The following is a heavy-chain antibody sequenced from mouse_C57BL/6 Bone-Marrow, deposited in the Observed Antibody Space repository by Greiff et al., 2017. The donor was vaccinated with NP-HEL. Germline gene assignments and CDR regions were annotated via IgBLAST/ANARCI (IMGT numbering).Heavy chain of an antibody. J-gene: IGHJ3*01. CDR2: INPSSGYT. CDR3: ARWGYYEGRSCWFAY. CDR1: GYTFTSDC. V-gene: IGHV1-7*01. D-gene: IGHD1-1*01. Sequence: VQLQESGAELAKPGPSVKLSCTASGYTFTSDCVHWVKQRPGRGLEWIGYINPSSGYTKYNQKFKDKATLTADKSSSTAYMKLSCLTYEDSAAYYCARWGYYEGRSCWFAYWGKGTLVTVSA.